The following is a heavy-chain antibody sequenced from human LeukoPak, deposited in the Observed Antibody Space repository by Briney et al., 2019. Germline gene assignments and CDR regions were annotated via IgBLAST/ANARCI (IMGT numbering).Heavy chain of an antibody. CDR3: ARAGWYYYDSSGYTKSGMDV. J-gene: IGHJ6*02. CDR1: GYTFTSYD. CDR2: MNPNSGNT. D-gene: IGHD3-22*01. V-gene: IGHV1-8*01. Sequence: GASVKVSCKASGYTFTSYDINWVRQATGQGLEWMGWMNPNSGNTGYAQKFQGRVTMTRNTSISTAYMELSSLRSEDTAVYYCARAGWYYYDSSGYTKSGMDVWGQGTMVTVSS.